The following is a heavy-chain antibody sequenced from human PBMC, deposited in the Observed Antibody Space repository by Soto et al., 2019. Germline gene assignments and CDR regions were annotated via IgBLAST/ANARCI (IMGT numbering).Heavy chain of an antibody. D-gene: IGHD6-13*01. V-gene: IGHV3-33*01. J-gene: IGHJ6*02. CDR2: IWYDGSNK. CDR1: GFTFSSYG. CDR3: ARELYSSSWYPTHYDDYGMDV. Sequence: PGGSLRLSCAASGFTFSSYGMHWVRQAPGKGLEWVAVIWYDGSNKYYADSVKGRFTISRDNSKNTLYLQMNSRRAEDTAVYDCARELYSSSWYPTHYDDYGMDVWGQGTTVTVSS.